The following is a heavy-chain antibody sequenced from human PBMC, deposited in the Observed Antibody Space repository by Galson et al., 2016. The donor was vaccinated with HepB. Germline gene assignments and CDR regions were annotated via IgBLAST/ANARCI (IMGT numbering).Heavy chain of an antibody. D-gene: IGHD2-2*01. CDR1: GGSISSDSW. CDR2: IYHSGST. Sequence: TLSLTCAVSGGSISSDSWWGWVRQPPGKGLEWIGEIYHSGSTNYKPSLRSRVTMSLDRSKNQFSLKLTSVTAADTAVYYCARRPPHCSSTSCSFDFWGQGTLVTVSS. J-gene: IGHJ4*02. CDR3: ARRPPHCSSTSCSFDF. V-gene: IGHV4-4*02.